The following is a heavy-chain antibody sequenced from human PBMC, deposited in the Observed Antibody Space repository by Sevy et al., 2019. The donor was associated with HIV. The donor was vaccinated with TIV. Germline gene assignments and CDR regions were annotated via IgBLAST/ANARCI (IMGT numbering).Heavy chain of an antibody. J-gene: IGHJ6*02. D-gene: IGHD2-2*01. CDR2: ISYDGSNK. V-gene: IGHV3-30-3*01. CDR1: GFTFSSYA. CDR3: ARDLGYCSSTSCSYYGMDV. Sequence: GGSLRLSCAASGFTFSSYAMHWVRQAPGKGLEWVAVISYDGSNKYYADSVKGRFTISRDNSKNTLYLQMNSLRAEDTAVYYCARDLGYCSSTSCSYYGMDVWGQWTTVTVSS.